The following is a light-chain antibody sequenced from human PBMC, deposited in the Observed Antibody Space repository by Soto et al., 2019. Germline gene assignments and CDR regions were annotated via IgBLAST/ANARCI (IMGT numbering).Light chain of an antibody. V-gene: IGKV1-5*01. CDR1: QDISTY. CDR2: GAS. J-gene: IGKJ1*01. CDR3: QQYDTYSRT. Sequence: RLTQSPSSLSASVGDTVTISCRASQDISTYLAWYQQKPGKAPTLLIFGASSLHNGAPPRFAGSGSGSEFTLTINRLQPDDFATYYCQQYDTYSRTFGQGTKVEI.